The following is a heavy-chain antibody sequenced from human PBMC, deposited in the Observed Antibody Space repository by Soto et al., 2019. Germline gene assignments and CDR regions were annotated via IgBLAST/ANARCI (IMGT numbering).Heavy chain of an antibody. CDR3: ARSGDSAVSYVDIDY. V-gene: IGHV1-69*13. J-gene: IGHJ4*02. Sequence: SVKVSCKASGGIFSSYAISWVRQAPGQGLEWMGGIIPIFGTANYAQKFQGRVTITADESTSTAYMELSSLRSEDTAVYYCARSGDSAVSYVDIDYWGQGTLVTVSS. D-gene: IGHD2-15*01. CDR2: IIPIFGTA. CDR1: GGIFSSYA.